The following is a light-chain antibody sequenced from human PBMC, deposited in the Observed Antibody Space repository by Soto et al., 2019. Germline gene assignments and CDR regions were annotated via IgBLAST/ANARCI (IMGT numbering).Light chain of an antibody. J-gene: IGLJ2*01. V-gene: IGLV2-14*01. CDR3: SSYTSSSTLHVV. CDR2: DVS. Sequence: QSALTQPASVSGSPGQSITISCTGTSSDVGGYNYVSWYQQHPGKAPKHMIYDVSNRPSGVSNRFSGSKSGNTASLTISGLQAEDEADYYCSSYTSSSTLHVVFGGGTKVTVL. CDR1: SSDVGGYNY.